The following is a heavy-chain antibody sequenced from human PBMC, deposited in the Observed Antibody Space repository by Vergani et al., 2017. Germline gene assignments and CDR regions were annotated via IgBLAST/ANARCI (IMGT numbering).Heavy chain of an antibody. CDR2: ISSNGGST. V-gene: IGHV3-64D*06. Sequence: EVQLVESGGGLVQPGGSLRLSCSASGFTFSSYAMHWVRQAPGKGLEYVSAISSNGGSTYYADSVKGRFTISRDNSKNTLYLQMSSLRAEDTAVYYCVKXLTIDYYDSSGYYLGDYWGQGTLVTVSS. J-gene: IGHJ4*02. D-gene: IGHD3-22*01. CDR1: GFTFSSYA. CDR3: VKXLTIDYYDSSGYYLGDY.